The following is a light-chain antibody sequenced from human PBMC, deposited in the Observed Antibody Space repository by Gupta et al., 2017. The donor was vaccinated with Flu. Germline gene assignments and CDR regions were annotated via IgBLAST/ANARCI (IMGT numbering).Light chain of an antibody. J-gene: IGKJ4*01. CDR3: QQRSNWPPLT. Sequence: EFVLPHPPATLSLSPGERATLSCRASQSVSSYLAWYQQKPGQAPRLLIYDASNRATGIPARFSGSGSGTDFTLTISSLEPEDFAVYYCQQRSNWPPLTFGGGTKVEIK. CDR2: DAS. CDR1: QSVSSY. V-gene: IGKV3-11*01.